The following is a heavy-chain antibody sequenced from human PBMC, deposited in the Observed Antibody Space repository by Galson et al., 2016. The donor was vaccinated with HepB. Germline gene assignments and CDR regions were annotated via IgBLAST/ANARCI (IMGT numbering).Heavy chain of an antibody. Sequence: SLRLSCAGSGFSFSNFGMNWVRQAPGKGLEWVSYIRPSSKIKYYADSVKGRFAISRDNGKSSLFLQMNSLRDDDTAVYYWAGAGRGETSFDFWSGSLGHYYGMDVWGRGTTVSVSS. CDR3: AGAGRGETSFDFWSGSLGHYYGMDV. J-gene: IGHJ6*02. CDR1: GFSFSNFG. CDR2: IRPSSKIK. V-gene: IGHV3-48*02. D-gene: IGHD3-3*01.